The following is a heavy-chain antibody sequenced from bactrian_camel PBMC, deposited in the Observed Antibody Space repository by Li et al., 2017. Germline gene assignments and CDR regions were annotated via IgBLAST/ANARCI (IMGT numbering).Heavy chain of an antibody. D-gene: IGHD3*01. CDR2: INNDGGST. CDR1: EFTFSNYA. V-gene: IGHV3S42*01. Sequence: DVQLVESGGGLVQPGGSLRLSCAASEFTFSNYAMNWVRQAPGKGLEWVSTINNDGGSTIYADSVEGRFTISRDNAKNTLYLQMNSLKPEDTAMYYCAADLLGTGGLELGVWARGTQVTV. CDR3: AADLLGTGGLELGV. J-gene: IGHJ4*01.